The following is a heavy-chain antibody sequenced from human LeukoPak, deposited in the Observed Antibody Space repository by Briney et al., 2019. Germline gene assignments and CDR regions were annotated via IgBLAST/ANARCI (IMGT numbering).Heavy chain of an antibody. CDR1: GFTFSSYA. CDR3: ARDEGYYFDY. CDR2: ISYDGSNK. Sequence: PGRSLRLSCAASGFTFSSYAMHWVRQAPGKGLEGVAVISYDGSNKYYADSVKGRFTISRDNSKNTLYLQMNSLGAEDTAVYYCARDEGYYFDYWGQGTLVTVSS. V-gene: IGHV3-30-3*01. J-gene: IGHJ4*02.